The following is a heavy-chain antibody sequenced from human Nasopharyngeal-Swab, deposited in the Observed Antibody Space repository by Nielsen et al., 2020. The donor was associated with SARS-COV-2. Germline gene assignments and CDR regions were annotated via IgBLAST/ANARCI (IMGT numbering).Heavy chain of an antibody. CDR1: GCPISSYY. CDR3: ARDSGYDLLDAFDI. V-gene: IGHV4-59*01. CDR2: IYYSGST. Sequence: SETLSLTCPASGCPISSYYWSWIRQPPGKGLEWIGYIYYSGSTNYNPSLKRRVTISVDTSKNQFSLKLSSVTAADTAVYYCARDSGYDLLDAFDIWGQGTMVTVSS. D-gene: IGHD5-12*01. J-gene: IGHJ3*02.